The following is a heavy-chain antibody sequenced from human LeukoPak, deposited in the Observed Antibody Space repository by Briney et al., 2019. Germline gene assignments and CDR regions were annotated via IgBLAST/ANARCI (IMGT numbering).Heavy chain of an antibody. CDR2: VSAYNGNT. CDR1: GYTFTSYG. CDR3: ARASRFLDECFYNWFDP. J-gene: IGHJ5*02. D-gene: IGHD3-3*01. Sequence: ASVKVSCKASGYTFTSYGISWVRQAPGQGLEWMGWVSAYNGNTNYAQKLQGRVTMTTDTSTSTAYMELRSLRSDDTAVYYCARASRFLDECFYNWFDPWGQGTLVTVSS. V-gene: IGHV1-18*01.